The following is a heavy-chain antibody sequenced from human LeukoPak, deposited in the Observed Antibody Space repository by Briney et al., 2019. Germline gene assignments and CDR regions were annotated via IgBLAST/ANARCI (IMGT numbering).Heavy chain of an antibody. CDR2: LSGRGANT. CDR1: GFTFNNYA. CDR3: ARWGSCSSASCQAGALDV. Sequence: GGSLRLSCVVSGFTFNNYAMSWVRQAPGKGLEWVSALSGRGANTYYADSVRGRFTISRDNSRNTLYLQMDNLRAEDTAVYYCARWGSCSSASCQAGALDVWGQGTLVTVSS. J-gene: IGHJ3*01. D-gene: IGHD2-2*01. V-gene: IGHV3-23*01.